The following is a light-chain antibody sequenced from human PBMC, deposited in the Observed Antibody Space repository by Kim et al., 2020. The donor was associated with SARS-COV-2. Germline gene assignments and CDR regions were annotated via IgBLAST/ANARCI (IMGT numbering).Light chain of an antibody. CDR3: NSRDSSGNHLGV. Sequence: SSELTQDPAVSVALGQTVRITCQGDSLRSYYASWYQQKPGQAPVLVIYGKNNRPSGIPDRFSGSSSGNPASLTLTGAQAEDEADYYCNSRDSSGNHLGVF. V-gene: IGLV3-19*01. CDR1: SLRSYY. J-gene: IGLJ2*01. CDR2: GKN.